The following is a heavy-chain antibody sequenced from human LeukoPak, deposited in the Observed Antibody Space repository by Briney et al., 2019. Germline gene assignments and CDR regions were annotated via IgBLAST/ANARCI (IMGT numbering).Heavy chain of an antibody. D-gene: IGHD6-13*01. CDR3: ARLGIAAHNWIDS. Sequence: SETLSLTCAVSGGSISSGGYSWSWIRQPPGKGLEWIGYIYHSGSTYYNPSLKSRVTISVDTSKNQFSLRLTSVTAADTAVYYCARLGIAAHNWIDSWGQGTLVTVSS. CDR2: IYHSGST. V-gene: IGHV4-30-2*01. CDR1: GGSISSGGYS. J-gene: IGHJ5*01.